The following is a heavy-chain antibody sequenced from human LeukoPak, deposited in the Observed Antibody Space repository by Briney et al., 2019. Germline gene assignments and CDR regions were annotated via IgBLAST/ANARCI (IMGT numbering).Heavy chain of an antibody. CDR2: IKQDGSQK. Sequence: GGTLRLSCAASGFTFTTYWMTWVRQPPGKGLEWVANIKQDGSQKYYVDSVKGRFTISRDNAKNSLYLQMNSLKAEDTAVYYCARENWANDYWGQGTLVTVSS. CDR3: ARENWANDY. J-gene: IGHJ4*02. CDR1: GFTFTTYW. D-gene: IGHD7-27*01. V-gene: IGHV3-7*01.